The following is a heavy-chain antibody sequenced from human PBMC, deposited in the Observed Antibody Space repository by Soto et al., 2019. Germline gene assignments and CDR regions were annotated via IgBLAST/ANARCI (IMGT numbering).Heavy chain of an antibody. J-gene: IGHJ4*02. V-gene: IGHV5-51*01. CDR1: GYGSTNYW. D-gene: IGHD6-19*01. CDR2: LNPGTSDT. CDR3: AYAVSGNYHFDC. Sequence: GESLKISCEASGYGSTNYWIGWVRQMPGKGLEWMGILNPGTSDTRSRPSFQGQVTISADKYISTAYLQWNSPKASDTVIYYCAYAVSGNYHFDCWGQGTLVTVSS.